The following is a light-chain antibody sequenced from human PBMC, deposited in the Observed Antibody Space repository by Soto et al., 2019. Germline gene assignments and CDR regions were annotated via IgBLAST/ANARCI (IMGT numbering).Light chain of an antibody. J-gene: IGKJ2*01. CDR2: GAS. Sequence: EIAMTQPLATLSVSPGERATLSCRASQSVSSNLAWYQQKPGQAPRLLIYGASTRATGIPARFSGSGSGTEFTLTISSLQSEDFAVYYCQQYNSWPPFTFGQGTKLEIK. V-gene: IGKV3-15*01. CDR1: QSVSSN. CDR3: QQYNSWPPFT.